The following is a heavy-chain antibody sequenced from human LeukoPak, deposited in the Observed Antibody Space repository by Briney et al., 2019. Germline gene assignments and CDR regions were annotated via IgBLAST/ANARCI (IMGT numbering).Heavy chain of an antibody. V-gene: IGHV1-2*02. J-gene: IGHJ3*02. CDR3: VRGQPISGRPYAVDI. Sequence: ASVKVSCKVSGYAFTDYFMHWVRLAPGQGLEWMGWINPYSGDTTYAQHFQGRITMTRHTSITTAYMELSRLRSDDTAVYYCVRGQPISGRPYAVDIWGQGTMVTVSS. D-gene: IGHD1-26*01. CDR1: GYAFTDYF. CDR2: INPYSGDT.